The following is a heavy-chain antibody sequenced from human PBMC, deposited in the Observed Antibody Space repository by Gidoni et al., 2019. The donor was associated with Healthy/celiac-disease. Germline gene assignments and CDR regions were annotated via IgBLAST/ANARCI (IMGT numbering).Heavy chain of an antibody. CDR1: GGSVSSGSYY. CDR2: IYYSGST. J-gene: IGHJ6*02. D-gene: IGHD1-26*01. Sequence: QVQLQESGPGLVKPSGTLSLTCTVSGGSVSSGSYYWSWIRQPPGKGLEWIGYIYYSGSTNYNPSLKSRVTISVDTSKNQFSLKLSSVTAADTAVYYCASLFIQLPRGYYYYGMDVWGQGTTVTVSS. V-gene: IGHV4-61*01. CDR3: ASLFIQLPRGYYYYGMDV.